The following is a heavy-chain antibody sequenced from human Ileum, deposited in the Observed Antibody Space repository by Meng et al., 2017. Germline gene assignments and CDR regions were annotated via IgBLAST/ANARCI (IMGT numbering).Heavy chain of an antibody. CDR2: SNQRGST. D-gene: IGHD6-19*01. J-gene: IGHJ1*01. CDR1: GGSFRGYH. V-gene: IGHV4-34*01. Sequence: QAPCKQWVCGALKSSETLPLPCAVYGGSFRGYHWSWTRQPPGQGLGWIGESNQRGSTNYNTSLKSRVTISVDTSKTQFSLKLSSVTAADTAVYYCPRGRYSSGWLGEYFQHWGQGTLVTVSS. CDR3: PRGRYSSGWLGEYFQH.